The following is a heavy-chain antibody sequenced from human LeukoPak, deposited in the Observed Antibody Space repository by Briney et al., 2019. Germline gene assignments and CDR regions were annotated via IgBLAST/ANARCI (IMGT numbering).Heavy chain of an antibody. CDR1: GGSISSSSYY. CDR3: ARDRYYYDSSGINYFDY. J-gene: IGHJ4*02. D-gene: IGHD3-22*01. CDR2: IYYSGST. Sequence: SSETLSLTCTVSGGSISSSSYYWGWIRQPPGKGLEWIGSIYYSGSTNYNPSLKSRVTMSVDTSKNQFSLKLSSVTAADTAVYYCARDRYYYDSSGINYFDYWGQGTLVTVSS. V-gene: IGHV4-39*07.